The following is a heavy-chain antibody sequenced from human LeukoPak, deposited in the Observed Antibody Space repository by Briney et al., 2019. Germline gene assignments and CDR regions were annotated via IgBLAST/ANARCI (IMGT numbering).Heavy chain of an antibody. J-gene: IGHJ3*02. CDR2: IVVGSGNT. Sequence: GTSVKVSCKASGFTFTSSVMQWVRQARGQRLEWIGWIVVGSGNTNYAQKFQERVTITRDMSTSTAYMELSSLRSEDTAVYYCAAASIGELYDAFDIWGQGTMVTVSS. CDR3: AAASIGELYDAFDI. V-gene: IGHV1-58*02. D-gene: IGHD3-10*01. CDR1: GFTFTSSV.